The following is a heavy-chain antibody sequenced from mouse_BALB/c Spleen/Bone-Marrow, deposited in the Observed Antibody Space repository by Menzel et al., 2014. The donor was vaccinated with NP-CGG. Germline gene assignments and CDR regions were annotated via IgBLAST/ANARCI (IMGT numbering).Heavy chain of an antibody. J-gene: IGHJ3*01. Sequence: VQLQQSGAELMKPGASVKISCKATGYTFSSYWIEWVKQRPGHGLEWIGEILPGSGNTNYNEKFKGMATFTADTSSNTAYMQLSSLTSEDSGVYYCARKDYYSRFGYWGQGTLVTVSA. CDR1: GYTFSSYW. CDR2: ILPGSGNT. D-gene: IGHD2-12*01. CDR3: ARKDYYSRFGY. V-gene: IGHV1-9*01.